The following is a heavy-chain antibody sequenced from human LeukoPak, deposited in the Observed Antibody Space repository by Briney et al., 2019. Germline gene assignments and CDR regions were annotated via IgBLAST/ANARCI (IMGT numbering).Heavy chain of an antibody. CDR1: GGTCSSYA. V-gene: IGHV1-69*04. Sequence: SVKVSCKASGGTCSSYAISWVRQAPGQGLEWMGRIIPILGIANYAQKSQGRVTITADKSTSTAYMEQSSLRSEDTAVYYCASGYYDFWSGYHRRYYYGMDVWGQGTTVTVSS. D-gene: IGHD3-3*01. CDR2: IIPILGIA. J-gene: IGHJ6*02. CDR3: ASGYYDFWSGYHRRYYYGMDV.